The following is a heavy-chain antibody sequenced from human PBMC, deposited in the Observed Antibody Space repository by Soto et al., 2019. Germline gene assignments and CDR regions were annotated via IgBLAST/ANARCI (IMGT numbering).Heavy chain of an antibody. CDR3: ARGHTTVRRAYFDY. CDR1: GFTFSDYY. J-gene: IGHJ4*02. CDR2: ISGGGTFA. V-gene: IGHV3-11*04. Sequence: PGGSLRLSCEASGFTFSDYYMTWFRQAPGKGLEWVSYISGGGTFAVYADSLWGRFTILRDNAKSSVYLQITSLRADDSAVYYCARGHTTVRRAYFDYWGQGTVVTVSS. D-gene: IGHD4-17*01.